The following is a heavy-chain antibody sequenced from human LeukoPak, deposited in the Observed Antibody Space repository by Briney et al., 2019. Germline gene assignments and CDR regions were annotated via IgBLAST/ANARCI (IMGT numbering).Heavy chain of an antibody. D-gene: IGHD2-21*02. V-gene: IGHV3-48*04. CDR1: GFIFGNHG. Sequence: GGSLRLSCEGSGFIFGNHGLIWVRQAPGKELDWLSFIGPSGVTRLYANSVKGRFTISRDNAENSVFLQMNSLRVEDTAVYYCARVSPMTDGAFDLWGQGVMVTVSS. CDR3: ARVSPMTDGAFDL. J-gene: IGHJ3*01. CDR2: IGPSGVTR.